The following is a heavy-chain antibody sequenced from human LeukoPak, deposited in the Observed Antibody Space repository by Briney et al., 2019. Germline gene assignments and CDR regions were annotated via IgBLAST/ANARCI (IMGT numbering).Heavy chain of an antibody. CDR1: GGSISPDN. CDR3: ARGGKCANGVCPVPTDY. J-gene: IGHJ4*02. D-gene: IGHD2-8*01. Sequence: SETLSLTCTVSGGSISPDNWTWLRQPPGKGLEYIGYIYNSGTTNYNPSLRSRVTMSVDTSKNQFSLRLSSVTAADTAVYYCARGGKCANGVCPVPTDYWGQGTLVTVSS. CDR2: IYNSGTT. V-gene: IGHV4-59*01.